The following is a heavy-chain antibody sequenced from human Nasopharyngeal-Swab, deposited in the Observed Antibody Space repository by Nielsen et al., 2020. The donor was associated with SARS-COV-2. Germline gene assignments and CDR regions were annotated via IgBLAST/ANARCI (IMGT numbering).Heavy chain of an antibody. J-gene: IGHJ4*02. V-gene: IGHV3-23*01. Sequence: GASLKISCAASGFTFSSYAMSRVRQAPGKGLEWVSAISGSGGSTYYADSVKGRFTISRDNSKNTLYLQMNSLRAEDTAVYYCAKGYCSSTSCYNVFDYWGQGTLVTVSS. CDR3: AKGYCSSTSCYNVFDY. D-gene: IGHD2-2*02. CDR1: GFTFSSYA. CDR2: ISGSGGST.